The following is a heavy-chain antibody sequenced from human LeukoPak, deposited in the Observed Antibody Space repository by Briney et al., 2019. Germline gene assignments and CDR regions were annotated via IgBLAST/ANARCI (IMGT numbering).Heavy chain of an antibody. CDR2: IVVGSGNT. CDR3: AAGEPSRDYYDSSGYSLFDY. CDR1: GFTFTSSA. D-gene: IGHD3-22*01. Sequence: SVKVSCKASGFTFTSSAVQWVRQARGQRLEWIGWIVVGSGNTNYAQKFQERVTTTRDMSTSTAYMELSSLRSEDTAVYYCAAGEPSRDYYDSSGYSLFDYWGQGTLVTVSS. J-gene: IGHJ4*02. V-gene: IGHV1-58*01.